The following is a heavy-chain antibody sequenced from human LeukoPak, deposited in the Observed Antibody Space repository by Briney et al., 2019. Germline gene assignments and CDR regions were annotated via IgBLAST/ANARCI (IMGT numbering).Heavy chain of an antibody. J-gene: IGHJ4*02. V-gene: IGHV4-59*01. Sequence: MPSETLSLTCTVSGGSISSYYWSWIRQPPGKGLEWIGYIYYSGSTNYNPSLKSRVTISVDTSKNQFSLKLGSVTAADTAVYYCARGVRDSSGYYITGYWGQGTLVTVSS. CDR1: GGSISSYY. CDR3: ARGVRDSSGYYITGY. CDR2: IYYSGST. D-gene: IGHD3-22*01.